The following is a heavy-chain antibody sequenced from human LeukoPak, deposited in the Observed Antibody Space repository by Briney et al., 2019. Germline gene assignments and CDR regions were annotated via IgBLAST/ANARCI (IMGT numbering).Heavy chain of an antibody. CDR3: ARGPEYMSPFDY. D-gene: IGHD1-14*01. CDR1: GFTFSTYW. Sequence: PGGSLRLSCAASGFTFSTYWMDWVRQAPGKGLEWVANIKRDGSDKHCVDSVKGRFTISRDNAKNSLYLQMNSLRAEDTAVYYCARGPEYMSPFDYCGQGALITVSS. J-gene: IGHJ4*02. CDR2: IKRDGSDK. V-gene: IGHV3-7*01.